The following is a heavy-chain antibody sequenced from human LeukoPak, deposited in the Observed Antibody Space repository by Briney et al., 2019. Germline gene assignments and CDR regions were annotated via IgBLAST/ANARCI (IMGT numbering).Heavy chain of an antibody. V-gene: IGHV4-39*07. Sequence: SETLSLTCTVSGGSISSSSYYWGWIRQPPGEGLEWIGSIYYSGSTYYNPSLKSRVTISVDTSKNQFSLKLSSVTAADTAVYYCARDETYYDFWSGYFLRGRYFDLWGRGTLVTVSS. CDR3: ARDETYYDFWSGYFLRGRYFDL. J-gene: IGHJ2*01. D-gene: IGHD3-3*01. CDR1: GGSISSSSYY. CDR2: IYYSGST.